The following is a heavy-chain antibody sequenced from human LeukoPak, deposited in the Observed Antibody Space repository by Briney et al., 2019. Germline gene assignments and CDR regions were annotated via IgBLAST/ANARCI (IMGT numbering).Heavy chain of an antibody. J-gene: IGHJ4*02. V-gene: IGHV4-34*01. D-gene: IGHD1-20*01. CDR2: INHSGST. CDR1: SGSFSGYY. Sequence: SETLSLTCAVYSGSFSGYYWSWIRQPPGKGLEWIGEINHSGSTDYNPSLKSRVTISVDTSKNQFSLKLSSVTAADTAVYYCARGLDNWNVYIFDYWGLGTLVTVSS. CDR3: ARGLDNWNVYIFDY.